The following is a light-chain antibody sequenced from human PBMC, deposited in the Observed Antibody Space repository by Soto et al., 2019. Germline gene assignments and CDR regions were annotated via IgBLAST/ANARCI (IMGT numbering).Light chain of an antibody. J-gene: IGKJ5*01. V-gene: IGKV3-15*01. CDR3: QQLNYWPRIT. Sequence: EVVLMRAPATLSVAPGERVTLSFGASQSVGTNLAWYQQRPGQAPRLLVYGASTRGSGIPPRFSGSGSGTDFTLTISSLQSEDFAVYYCQQLNYWPRITFGQGTRLEI. CDR1: QSVGTN. CDR2: GAS.